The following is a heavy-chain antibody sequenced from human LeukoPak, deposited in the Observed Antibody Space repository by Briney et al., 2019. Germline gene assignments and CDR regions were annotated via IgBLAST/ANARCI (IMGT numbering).Heavy chain of an antibody. V-gene: IGHV3-53*01. CDR2: IYSGGST. D-gene: IGHD2-15*01. Sequence: GGSLRLSCAASGFTVSSNYMSWVRQAPGKGLEWVSVIYSGGSTYYADSVKGRFTISRDNSKNTVYLQMNSLRAEDTAVYYCAGGDCSGGSCQSGADYWGQGTLVTVSS. J-gene: IGHJ4*02. CDR3: AGGDCSGGSCQSGADY. CDR1: GFTVSSNY.